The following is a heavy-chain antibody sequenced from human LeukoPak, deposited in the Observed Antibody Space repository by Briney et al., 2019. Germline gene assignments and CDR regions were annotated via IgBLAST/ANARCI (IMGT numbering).Heavy chain of an antibody. CDR3: VTNAGPAVLDAVDI. D-gene: IGHD2-2*01. CDR1: GGSISSHY. J-gene: IGHJ3*02. V-gene: IGHV4-59*08. Sequence: PSETLSLTCPVSGGSISSHYWSWIRQPPGKGLEWIGYFHYRGSTNYNPSLKSRVTISGDTSKNQFSLKLSSVTAADTAVYFCVTNAGPAVLDAVDIWGQGTMVTVSS. CDR2: FHYRGST.